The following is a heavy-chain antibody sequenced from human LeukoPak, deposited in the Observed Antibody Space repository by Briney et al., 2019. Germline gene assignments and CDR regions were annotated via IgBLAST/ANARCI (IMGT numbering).Heavy chain of an antibody. Sequence: ASVKVSCKASGYTFTGYYTHWVRQAPGQGLEWMGWINPNSGGTNYAQKFQGWVTMTRDTSISTAYMEMSRLRSDDTAVYYCARGQNCSSTSCFADYWGQGTLVTVSS. CDR3: ARGQNCSSTSCFADY. J-gene: IGHJ4*02. V-gene: IGHV1-2*04. CDR1: GYTFTGYY. D-gene: IGHD2-2*01. CDR2: INPNSGGT.